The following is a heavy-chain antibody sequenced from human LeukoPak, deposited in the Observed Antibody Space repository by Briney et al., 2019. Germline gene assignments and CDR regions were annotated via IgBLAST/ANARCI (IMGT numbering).Heavy chain of an antibody. Sequence: PSQTLSLTCAVSGGSIKRNDYFWGWIRQPPGKGLEWIGSIYYVGSTYYNPSLQSRVTMSVDTSKNQIFLNLNSVTAADTAVYYCARHGVSGWYYVDWWGQGALVTVSS. J-gene: IGHJ4*02. V-gene: IGHV4-39*01. CDR2: IYYVGST. CDR1: GGSIKRNDYF. D-gene: IGHD6-13*01. CDR3: ARHGVSGWYYVDW.